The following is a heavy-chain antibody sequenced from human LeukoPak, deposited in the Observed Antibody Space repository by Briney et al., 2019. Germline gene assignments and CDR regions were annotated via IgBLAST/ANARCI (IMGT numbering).Heavy chain of an antibody. J-gene: IGHJ4*02. CDR1: GGSISSGAYY. V-gene: IGHV4-31*03. CDR2: IYHTGNT. Sequence: PSETLSLTCSVSGGSISSGAYYWRWIRQFPGRGLEWIAYIYHTGNTYYNPSLKSRLTISLDTSQNQFSLKLSSVTAADTAVYYCARDLSGYGASDYWGQGTLVTVSS. CDR3: ARDLSGYGASDY. D-gene: IGHD3-22*01.